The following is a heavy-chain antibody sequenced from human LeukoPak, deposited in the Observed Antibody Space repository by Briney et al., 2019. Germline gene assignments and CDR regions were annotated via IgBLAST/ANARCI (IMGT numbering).Heavy chain of an antibody. D-gene: IGHD3-22*01. CDR3: ARGSYYYDSSGYPSLFDY. CDR1: GFTVSSKY. J-gene: IGHJ4*02. CDR2: IYSGGST. V-gene: IGHV3-53*01. Sequence: GGSLRLSCAASGFTVSSKYMNWVRQAPGKGLEWVSVIYSGGSTYYADSVKGRFTISRDNSKNTLYLQMNSLRGEDTAVYYCARGSYYYDSSGYPSLFDYWGQGTLVTVSS.